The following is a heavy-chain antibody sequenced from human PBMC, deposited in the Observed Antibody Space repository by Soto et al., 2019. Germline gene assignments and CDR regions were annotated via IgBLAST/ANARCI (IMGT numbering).Heavy chain of an antibody. Sequence: SETLSLTCAVSSGSISSSNWWSWVRQPPGKGLEWIGEIYQSGSTKYNPSLKSRVTISVDKSKNQFSLKLSSVTAADTAVYYCASSGDYVWFDPWGQGILVTVSS. CDR3: ASSGDYVWFDP. J-gene: IGHJ5*02. CDR2: IYQSGST. V-gene: IGHV4-4*02. CDR1: SGSISSSNW. D-gene: IGHD4-17*01.